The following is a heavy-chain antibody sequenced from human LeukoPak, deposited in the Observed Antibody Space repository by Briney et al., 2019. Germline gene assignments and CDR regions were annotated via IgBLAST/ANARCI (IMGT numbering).Heavy chain of an antibody. CDR1: GYTFTSHD. CDR3: ARAPPHNWNDVQMGWFDP. V-gene: IGHV1-8*01. Sequence: ASVKVSCKASGYTFTSHDINWVRQTTGQGLEWMGWMSPNSGNTGYAQKFQGRVTMTRDNSMSTAYMELSSLSSEDTAVYYCARAPPHNWNDVQMGWFDPWGQGTLVTVSS. J-gene: IGHJ5*02. D-gene: IGHD1-20*01. CDR2: MSPNSGNT.